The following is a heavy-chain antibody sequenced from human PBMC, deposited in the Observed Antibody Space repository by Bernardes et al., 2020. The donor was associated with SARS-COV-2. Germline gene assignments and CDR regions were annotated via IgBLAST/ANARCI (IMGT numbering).Heavy chain of an antibody. J-gene: IGHJ4*02. V-gene: IGHV3-9*01. CDR2: ISWNSGSI. CDR3: AKAPNHYGGNCFDY. D-gene: IGHD4-17*01. Sequence: GGSLRPSCAASGFTFDDYAMHCVRQAPGKGLEWVSGISWNSGSIGYADSVKGRFTISRDNAKNSLYLQMNSLRAEDTALYYCAKAPNHYGGNCFDYWGQGTLVTVSS. CDR1: GFTFDDYA.